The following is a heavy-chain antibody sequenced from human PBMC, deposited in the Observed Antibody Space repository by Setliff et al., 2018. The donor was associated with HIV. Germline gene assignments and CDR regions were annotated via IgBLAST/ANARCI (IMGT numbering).Heavy chain of an antibody. CDR1: GYPFSGYG. CDR3: ARASLGLYSGSYP. D-gene: IGHD1-26*01. J-gene: IGHJ5*02. V-gene: IGHV1-18*01. Sequence: ASVKVSCKASGYPFSGYGISWVRQAPGQGLEWMGWISAYNGNTNYAQKFQGRVTMTRDTSTNTAYMEVRSLRPDDTAVYYCARASLGLYSGSYPWGQGILVTVSS. CDR2: ISAYNGNT.